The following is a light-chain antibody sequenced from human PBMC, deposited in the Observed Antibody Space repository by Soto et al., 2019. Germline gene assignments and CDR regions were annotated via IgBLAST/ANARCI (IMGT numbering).Light chain of an antibody. Sequence: EIVLTQSPATLSLSPGERATLSCRASQSVSSYLAWYQQKPGQAPRLLIYDASNRATGIPARFSGSGSGTDFTLTISSLEPEDFAVYYCQQRSNWPRGTLTFGGGTKVEIK. V-gene: IGKV3-11*01. CDR1: QSVSSY. J-gene: IGKJ4*01. CDR2: DAS. CDR3: QQRSNWPRGTLT.